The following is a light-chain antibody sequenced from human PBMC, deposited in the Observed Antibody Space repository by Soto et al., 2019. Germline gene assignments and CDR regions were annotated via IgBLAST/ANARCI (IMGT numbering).Light chain of an antibody. V-gene: IGLV2-8*01. J-gene: IGLJ2*01. CDR3: SSYAGDNIVV. CDR2: DVN. Sequence: QSALTQPPSASGSPEQSVTISCTGTSSDVGGYDYVSWYQQHPDSAPRLLIYDVNKRPSGVPDRFSGSKSGNTASLTVSGLQAEDEADYYCSSYAGDNIVVFGGGTKVTVL. CDR1: SSDVGGYDY.